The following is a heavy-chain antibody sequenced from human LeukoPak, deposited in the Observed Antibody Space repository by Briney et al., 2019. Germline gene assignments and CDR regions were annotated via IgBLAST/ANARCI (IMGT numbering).Heavy chain of an antibody. CDR3: ARDPFSSGWGLRYFDL. Sequence: PSETLSLTCTVSGGSISSGDYYWSWIRQPPGKGLEWIGYIYYSGSTYYNPSLKSRVTISVDTSKNQFSLKLSSVTAADTAVYYCARDPFSSGWGLRYFDLWGRGTLVTVSS. V-gene: IGHV4-30-4*01. D-gene: IGHD6-19*01. CDR2: IYYSGST. J-gene: IGHJ2*01. CDR1: GGSISSGDYY.